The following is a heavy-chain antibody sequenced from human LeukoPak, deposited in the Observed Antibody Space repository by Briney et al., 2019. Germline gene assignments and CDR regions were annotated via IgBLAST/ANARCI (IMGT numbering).Heavy chain of an antibody. CDR3: ARGPMVAVVPNWFDP. D-gene: IGHD2-15*01. Sequence: TGGSLRLSCDTSGFTFDDYGMSWVRQAPGKGLEWRSTINWNGDTTYYADSVKGRFTVSRDNAKNSLYLQMTSLRAEDTAFYFCARGPMVAVVPNWFDPWGQGTLVTVSS. V-gene: IGHV3-20*04. J-gene: IGHJ5*02. CDR2: INWNGDTT. CDR1: GFTFDDYG.